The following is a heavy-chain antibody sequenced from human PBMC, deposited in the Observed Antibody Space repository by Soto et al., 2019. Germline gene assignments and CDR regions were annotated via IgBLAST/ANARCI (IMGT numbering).Heavy chain of an antibody. CDR2: IGASGAGT. CDR3: ALRKTGSYFDY. Sequence: GVSLRLSCAASGFTFSTFAMSWVRQAPGKGLEWVSGIGASGAGTYYAESVKGRFTISRDNSKNTLYLHMNSLRAEDTAVYYCALRKTGSYFDYWGQGTQVTVSS. CDR1: GFTFSTFA. J-gene: IGHJ4*02. V-gene: IGHV3-23*01. D-gene: IGHD1-26*01.